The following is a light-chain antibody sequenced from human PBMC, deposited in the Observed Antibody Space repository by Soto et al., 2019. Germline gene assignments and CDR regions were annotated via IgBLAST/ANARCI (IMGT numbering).Light chain of an antibody. Sequence: DIQMTQSPSTLSASVGDRVTITCRPSQRISGWLAWYQQKPGKAPRLPIYKASNLQMGVPSRFSGSGSGTEFSLTINSLQTDDYATYYCQEYNSHSRYTFGEGRRL. CDR1: QRISGW. CDR3: QEYNSHSRYT. V-gene: IGKV1-5*03. CDR2: KAS. J-gene: IGKJ2*01.